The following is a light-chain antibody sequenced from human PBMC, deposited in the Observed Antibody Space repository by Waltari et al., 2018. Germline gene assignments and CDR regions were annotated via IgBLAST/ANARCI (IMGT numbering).Light chain of an antibody. V-gene: IGLV3-19*01. CDR1: SLRSYY. Sequence: SSELTQDPAVSVAMGQTVRITCQGDSLRSYYASWYQQRPGQAPLLVIYDKNNRPSGVPDRFSGSSSHNTGSLTITGAQAEDEASYYCHSRDASGVAGSFGGGTKLTVL. J-gene: IGLJ2*01. CDR2: DKN. CDR3: HSRDASGVAGS.